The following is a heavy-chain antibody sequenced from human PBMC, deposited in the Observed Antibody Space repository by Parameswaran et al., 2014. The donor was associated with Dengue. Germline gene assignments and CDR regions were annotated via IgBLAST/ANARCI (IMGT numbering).Heavy chain of an antibody. CDR2: INPSGGST. V-gene: IGHV1-46*01. D-gene: IGHD2-15*01. CDR3: ARDLGYCSGGSCYSYYGMDV. Sequence: VRQAPGQGLEWMGIINPSGGSTSYAQKFQGRVTMTRDTSTSTVYMELSSLRSEDTAVYYCARDLGYCSGGSCYSYYGMDVWGQGTTVTVSS. J-gene: IGHJ6*02.